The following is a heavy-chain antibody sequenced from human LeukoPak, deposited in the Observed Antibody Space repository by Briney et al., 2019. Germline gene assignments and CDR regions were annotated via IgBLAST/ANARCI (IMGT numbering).Heavy chain of an antibody. J-gene: IGHJ5*02. CDR3: ASDRGWSGFNWFDP. V-gene: IGHV4-59*01. D-gene: IGHD3-3*01. Sequence: SETLSLTCSVSGDSISEYYWSWIRQPPGKGLEWIGYIYVSGNTNYNPSLKSRVTLSLDTSKNQFSLKMTSVTAADTAIYYCASDRGWSGFNWFDPWGQGTLVTVSS. CDR2: IYVSGNT. CDR1: GDSISEYY.